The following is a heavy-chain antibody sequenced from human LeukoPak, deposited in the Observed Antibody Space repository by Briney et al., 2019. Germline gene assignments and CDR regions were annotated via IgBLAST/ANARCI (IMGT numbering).Heavy chain of an antibody. V-gene: IGHV3-73*01. CDR2: IRSKANSYAT. D-gene: IGHD6-13*01. Sequence: GGSLKLSCAAPGFTFSGSAMHWVRQASGKGLEWVGRIRSKANSYATAYAASVKGRFTISRDDSKNTAYLQMNSLKTEDTAVYYCTLSAAGPPWFDPWGQGTLVTVSS. CDR3: TLSAAGPPWFDP. J-gene: IGHJ5*02. CDR1: GFTFSGSA.